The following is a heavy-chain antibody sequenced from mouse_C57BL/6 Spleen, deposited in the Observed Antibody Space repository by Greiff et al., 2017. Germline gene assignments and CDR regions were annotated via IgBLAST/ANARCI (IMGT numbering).Heavy chain of an antibody. Sequence: VQLQESGAELVRPGASVTLSCKASGYTFTDYEMHWVKQTPVHGLEWIGAIDPETGGTAYNQKFKGKAILTADKSSSTAYMELRSLTSEDSAVYYCTRLTMVTPFDYWGQGTTLTVSS. D-gene: IGHD2-2*01. CDR1: GYTFTDYE. V-gene: IGHV1-15*01. J-gene: IGHJ2*01. CDR3: TRLTMVTPFDY. CDR2: IDPETGGT.